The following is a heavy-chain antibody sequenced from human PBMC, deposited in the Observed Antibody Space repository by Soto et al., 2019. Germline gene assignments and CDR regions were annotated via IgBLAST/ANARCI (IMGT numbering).Heavy chain of an antibody. D-gene: IGHD2-15*01. CDR1: GYTFISHG. V-gene: IGHV1-18*01. J-gene: IGHJ4*02. CDR2: ISGYNGNT. CDR3: ASGGGGGYCSGGSCYADY. Sequence: QVQLVQSGAEVKKPGASVKVSCKASGYTFISHGISWVRQAPGQGLEWMGWISGYNGNTNYAQKLQGRVTMTTDTSTTPADVELRSLGSEARAVYYCASGGGGGYCSGGSCYADYWGQGTLVTVSS.